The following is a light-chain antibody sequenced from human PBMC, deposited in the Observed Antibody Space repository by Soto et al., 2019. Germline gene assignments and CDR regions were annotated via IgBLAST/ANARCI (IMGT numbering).Light chain of an antibody. Sequence: QSVLTQPPSVSEAPRQRVTISCSGSSSNIGNNAVNWYQQLPGKAPKLLIYYDDLLPSGVSDRLSGSKSGTSATLAISGLQSEDEADYYCAAWDDSLNGGVFGTGTKLTVL. CDR2: YDD. V-gene: IGLV1-36*01. J-gene: IGLJ1*01. CDR1: SSNIGNNA. CDR3: AAWDDSLNGGV.